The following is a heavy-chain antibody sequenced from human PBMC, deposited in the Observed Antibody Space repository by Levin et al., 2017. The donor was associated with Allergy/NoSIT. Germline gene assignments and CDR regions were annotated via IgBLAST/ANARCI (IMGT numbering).Heavy chain of an antibody. J-gene: IGHJ6*03. CDR1: GGSISSYY. CDR3: ARDQSFYYMDV. CDR2: IYYSGST. V-gene: IGHV4-59*01. D-gene: IGHD1-26*01. Sequence: SETLSLTCTVSGGSISSYYWSWIRQPPGKGLEWIGYIYYSGSTNYNPSLKSRVTISVDTSKNQFSLKLSSVTAADTAVYYCARDQSFYYMDVWGKGTTVTVSS.